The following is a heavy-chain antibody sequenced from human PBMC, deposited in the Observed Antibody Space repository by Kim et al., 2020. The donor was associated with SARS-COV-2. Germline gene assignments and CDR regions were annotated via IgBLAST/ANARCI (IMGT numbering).Heavy chain of an antibody. Sequence: GGSLRLSCAAYGFTFSSYAMSWVRQAPGKGLEWVSAITGNGGTTYYADSVKGRFTIFRDNSKDTFYLQMNRLRAEDTAVYYCAKTPGGYTYGRFYFDSWG. V-gene: IGHV3-23*01. D-gene: IGHD5-18*01. J-gene: IGHJ4*01. CDR1: GFTFSSYA. CDR2: ITGNGGTT. CDR3: AKTPGGYTYGRFYFDS.